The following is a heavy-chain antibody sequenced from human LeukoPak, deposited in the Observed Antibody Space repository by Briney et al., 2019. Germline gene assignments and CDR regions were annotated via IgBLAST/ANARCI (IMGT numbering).Heavy chain of an antibody. D-gene: IGHD1-26*01. J-gene: IGHJ3*02. Sequence: SETLSLTCTVSGGPISSNKYYWGWIRQPPGKGLEWIGSIYYSGSTYYNPTLKSRVTIFVDTSKNQFSLKLSSVTAADTAVYYCATPYSGGYQGLDIWGQGTMVTVSS. V-gene: IGHV4-39*01. CDR3: ATPYSGGYQGLDI. CDR1: GGPISSNKYY. CDR2: IYYSGST.